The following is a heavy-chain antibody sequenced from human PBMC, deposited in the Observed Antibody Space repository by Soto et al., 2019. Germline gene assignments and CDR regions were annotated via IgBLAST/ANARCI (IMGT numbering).Heavy chain of an antibody. CDR2: VSGSGSST. Sequence: EVQLLESGGGLVQPGGSLRLSCAVSGFTFSNYAMNWVRQAPGKGLVWVSVVSGSGSSTYYADSVKGRFTISRDNSKHTLYLQMNSLRAEDTAIYYCARRSPSWAFDIWGQWTMVTVSS. CDR3: ARRSPSWAFDI. V-gene: IGHV3-23*01. CDR1: GFTFSNYA. D-gene: IGHD2-15*01. J-gene: IGHJ3*02.